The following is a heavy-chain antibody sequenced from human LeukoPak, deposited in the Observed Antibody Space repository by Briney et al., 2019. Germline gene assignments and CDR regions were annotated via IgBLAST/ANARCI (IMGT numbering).Heavy chain of an antibody. V-gene: IGHV4-34*01. CDR1: GGSFSGYY. D-gene: IGHD5-12*01. CDR3: ARGLVDIVATIPRMYYFDY. J-gene: IGHJ4*02. CDR2: INHSGST. Sequence: KPSETLSLTCAVYGGSFSGYYWSWIRQPPGKGLEWIGEINHSGSTNYNPSLKSRVTISVDTSKNQFSLKLSSVTAADTAVYYCARGLVDIVATIPRMYYFDYWGQGTLVTVSS.